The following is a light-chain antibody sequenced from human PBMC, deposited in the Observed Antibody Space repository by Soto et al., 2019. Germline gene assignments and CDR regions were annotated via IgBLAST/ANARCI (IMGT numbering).Light chain of an antibody. CDR3: SSYTGGSTYV. J-gene: IGLJ1*01. CDR2: DVS. CDR1: SSDIGGYKY. Sequence: TGTSSDIGGYKYVSWYQQHPGKAPKLMIYDVSNRPSGVSNRFSGSKSGNTATLTISGLQGEDEAEYYCSSYTGGSTYVFGTGTKATVL. V-gene: IGLV2-14*04.